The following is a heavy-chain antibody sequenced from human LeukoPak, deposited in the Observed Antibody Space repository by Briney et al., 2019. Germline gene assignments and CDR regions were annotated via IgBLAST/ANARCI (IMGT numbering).Heavy chain of an antibody. J-gene: IGHJ5*02. CDR3: ARITIEWFDP. V-gene: IGHV4-39*01. CDR2: MCCSGST. Sequence: SETLSLTCLVSGGSISSSSYYWVWIRQPPGKGVEWIGCMCCSGSTYYNPSLKSRVTLSVDTAKNQFSLKLSSVTAADTAVYYCARITIEWFDPWGQGTLVTVSS. CDR1: GGSISSSSYY. D-gene: IGHD3-10*01.